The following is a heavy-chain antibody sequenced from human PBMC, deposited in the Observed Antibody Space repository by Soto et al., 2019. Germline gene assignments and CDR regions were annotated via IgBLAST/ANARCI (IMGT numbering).Heavy chain of an antibody. Sequence: GASVKVSCKASGYTFTSYAMHWVRQAPGQRLEWMGWISAGNGNTEYSQKFQGRVTITRDTSASTAYMELSSLRSEDTAVYYCARSPVGATIIYYFDYWGQGTLVTVSS. CDR1: GYTFTSYA. CDR2: ISAGNGNT. J-gene: IGHJ4*02. V-gene: IGHV1-3*01. D-gene: IGHD1-26*01. CDR3: ARSPVGATIIYYFDY.